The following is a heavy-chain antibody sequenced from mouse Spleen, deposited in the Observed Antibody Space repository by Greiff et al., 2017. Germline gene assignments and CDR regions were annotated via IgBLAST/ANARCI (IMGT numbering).Heavy chain of an antibody. CDR2: IYPGSGNT. J-gene: IGHJ3*01. Sequence: QVQLQQSGPELVKPGASVKISCKASGYSFTSYYIHWVKQRPGQGLEWIGWIYPGSGNTKYNEKFKGKATLTADTSSSTAYMQLSSLTSEDSAVYYCVYDGYWGFAYWGQGTLVTVSA. CDR1: GYSFTSYY. V-gene: IGHV1-66*01. CDR3: VYDGYWGFAY. D-gene: IGHD2-3*01.